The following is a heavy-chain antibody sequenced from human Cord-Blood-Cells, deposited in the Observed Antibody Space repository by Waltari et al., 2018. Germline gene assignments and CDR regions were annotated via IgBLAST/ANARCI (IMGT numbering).Heavy chain of an antibody. CDR2: IFSKDEK. CDR1: GFSLSNARMG. V-gene: IGHV2-26*01. CDR3: ARIIGSYCSSTSCYMDYYYYMDV. D-gene: IGHD2-2*02. Sequence: QVTLKESGPVLVKPTETLTLTCTVSGFSLSNARMGVSWIRQPPGQALECLPHIFSKDEKSYITPMKSRLTITKNTTKIHVVLTITNMYPVDTATYYCARIIGSYCSSTSCYMDYYYYMDVWGKGTTVTVSS. J-gene: IGHJ6*03.